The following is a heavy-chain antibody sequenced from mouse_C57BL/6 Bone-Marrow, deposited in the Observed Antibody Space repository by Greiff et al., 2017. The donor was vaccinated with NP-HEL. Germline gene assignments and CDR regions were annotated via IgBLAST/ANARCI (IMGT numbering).Heavy chain of an antibody. CDR2: ISDGGSYT. Sequence: EVKLMESGGGLVKPGGSLKLSCAASGFTFSSYAMSWVRQTPEKRLEWVATISDGGSYTYYPDNVKGRFTISRDNAKNNLYLQMSHLKSEDTAMYYCARDLGGSSPFDYWGKGTTLTVSS. D-gene: IGHD1-1*01. V-gene: IGHV5-4*01. J-gene: IGHJ2*01. CDR1: GFTFSSYA. CDR3: ARDLGGSSPFDY.